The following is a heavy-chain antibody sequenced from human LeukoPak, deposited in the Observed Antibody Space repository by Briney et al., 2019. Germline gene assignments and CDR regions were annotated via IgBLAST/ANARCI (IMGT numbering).Heavy chain of an antibody. V-gene: IGHV3-30*03. D-gene: IGHD2-8*01. CDR2: ILYDGSNK. J-gene: IGHJ3*02. CDR1: GFTFSDYG. CDR3: VRDLHGPFDI. Sequence: PGGSLRLSCTASGFTFSDYGMHWVRQAPGKGLEWVAMILYDGSNKYHADSVKGRFTISRDNSKNTLYLQLNSLRLEDTAVYFCVRDLHGPFDIWGQGTMVTVSS.